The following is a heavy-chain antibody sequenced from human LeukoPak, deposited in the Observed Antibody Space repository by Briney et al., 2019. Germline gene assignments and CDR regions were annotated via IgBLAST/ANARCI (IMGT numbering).Heavy chain of an antibody. CDR3: TRRMEVRPHFDL. D-gene: IGHD1-7*01. Sequence: GEPLKISCKGSGYSFTTYWSGWVRQMPGKGLEGMGIISPGDSDTTYSPSFQGKVTISADKSISTAYLQWSSLKASDSAMYFCTRRMEVRPHFDLWGRGTLVTVSS. CDR2: ISPGDSDT. CDR1: GYSFTTYW. V-gene: IGHV5-51*01. J-gene: IGHJ2*01.